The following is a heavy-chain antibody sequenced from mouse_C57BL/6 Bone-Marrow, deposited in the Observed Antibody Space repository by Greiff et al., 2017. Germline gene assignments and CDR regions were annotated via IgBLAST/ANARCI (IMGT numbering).Heavy chain of an antibody. CDR1: EYEFPSHD. V-gene: IGHV5-2*01. CDR2: INSDGGST. D-gene: IGHD3-2*02. CDR3: ARQLRQRAYFDY. Sequence: EVKVVESGGGLVQPGESLKLSCESNEYEFPSHDMSWVRKTSEKRLELVAAINSDGGSTYYPDTMEKRFIIPRDNTKMTLNLQMSSLRSEDTALYYCARQLRQRAYFDYWGQGTTLTVSS. J-gene: IGHJ2*01.